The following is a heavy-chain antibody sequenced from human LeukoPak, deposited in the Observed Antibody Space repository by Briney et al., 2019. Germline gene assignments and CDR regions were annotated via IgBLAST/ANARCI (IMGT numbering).Heavy chain of an antibody. CDR3: ARADSSSWYYFDY. CDR2: IWYDGSNK. D-gene: IGHD6-13*01. Sequence: PGGSLRLSCAASGFTFSSYGMHWVRQAPGKGLEWVAVIWYDGSNKYYADSVKGRFTISRDNSKNTLYLQMNSLRAEDTAVYYCARADSSSWYYFDYWGQGTLVTVSS. J-gene: IGHJ4*02. CDR1: GFTFSSYG. V-gene: IGHV3-33*01.